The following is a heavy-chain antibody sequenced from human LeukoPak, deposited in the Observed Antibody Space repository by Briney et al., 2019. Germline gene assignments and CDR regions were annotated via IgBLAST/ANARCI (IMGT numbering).Heavy chain of an antibody. CDR2: INSDGSST. D-gene: IGHD2-15*01. CDR3: VRGVVLSTY. CDR1: AFTFSSYW. V-gene: IGHV3-74*01. J-gene: IGHJ4*02. Sequence: GSLRLSCAAAAFTFSSYWMHWVRQAPGKGLVWVSRINSDGSSTTYADSVKGRFTISRDNAKNTLYLQMNSLGAEDTAVYYCVRGVVLSTYWGQGTLVTVSS.